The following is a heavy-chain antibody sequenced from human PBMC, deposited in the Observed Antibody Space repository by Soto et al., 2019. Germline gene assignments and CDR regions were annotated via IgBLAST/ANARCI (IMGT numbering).Heavy chain of an antibody. CDR1: GFTFSSYG. D-gene: IGHD2-15*01. Sequence: QVQLVESGGGVVQPGRSLRLSCAASGFTFSSYGMHWVRQAPGKGLEWVAVISYDGSNKYYADSVKGRFTISRDNSKNTLYLQMNSLRAEDTAVYYCAKSQDPYCSGGSCYSSSDYWGQGTLVTVSS. J-gene: IGHJ4*02. CDR2: ISYDGSNK. CDR3: AKSQDPYCSGGSCYSSSDY. V-gene: IGHV3-30*18.